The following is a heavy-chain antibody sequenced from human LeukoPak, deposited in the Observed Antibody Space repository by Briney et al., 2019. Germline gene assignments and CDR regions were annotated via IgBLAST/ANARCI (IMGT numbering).Heavy chain of an antibody. CDR1: GGTFSSYA. CDR3: AREATGHAVLSFDY. Sequence: SVKVSCKASGGTFSSYAISWVRQAPGQGLEWMGRVIPIFGTANYAQKFQGRVTITTDESTSTAYMELSSLRSEDTAVYYCAREATGHAVLSFDYWGQGTLVTVSS. J-gene: IGHJ4*02. CDR2: VIPIFGTA. V-gene: IGHV1-69*05.